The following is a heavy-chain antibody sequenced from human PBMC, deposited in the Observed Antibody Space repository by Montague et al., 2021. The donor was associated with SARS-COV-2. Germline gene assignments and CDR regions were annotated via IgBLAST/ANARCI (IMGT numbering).Heavy chain of an antibody. CDR2: MYYSGST. V-gene: IGHV4-39*07. Sequence: SETLSLTCTVSGGSISSSNYSWGWIRQPPGMGLEWIGNMYYSGSTYYNLSLKSRVTISIDTSKYQFYLKLSTVTAADTAVYYCARDAIVLQGVTKGMDVWGQGTTVTVSS. CDR3: ARDAIVLQGVTKGMDV. J-gene: IGHJ6*02. CDR1: GGSISSSNYS. D-gene: IGHD3-10*01.